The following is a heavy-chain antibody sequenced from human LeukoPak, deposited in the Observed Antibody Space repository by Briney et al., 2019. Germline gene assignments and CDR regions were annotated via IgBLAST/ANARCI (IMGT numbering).Heavy chain of an antibody. J-gene: IGHJ3*02. D-gene: IGHD5-24*01. CDR1: GYTFTGYY. V-gene: IGHV1-2*02. CDR2: INPNSGGT. Sequence: ASVKVSCKASGYTFTGYYMHWVRQAPGQGLEWMGWINPNSGGTNYAQKFQGRVTMTRDTSISTAYMELSRLRSDDTAVYYCASITHYANYAVAFDIWGQGTMVTVSS. CDR3: ASITHYANYAVAFDI.